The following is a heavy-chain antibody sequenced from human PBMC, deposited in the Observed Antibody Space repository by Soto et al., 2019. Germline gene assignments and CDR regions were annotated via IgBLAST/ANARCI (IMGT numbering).Heavy chain of an antibody. CDR2: IGGGGDST. V-gene: IGHV3-23*01. CDR1: GFTFSSYA. Sequence: PGGSLRLSCAASGFTFSSYAMSWVRQAPGKGLEWVSSIGGGGDSTYFADSVKGRFTISTDKSKNTLYLQMNSLRAEDTAVYYCATNAYYDSSGSLDYWGQGALVTVSS. D-gene: IGHD3-22*01. CDR3: ATNAYYDSSGSLDY. J-gene: IGHJ4*02.